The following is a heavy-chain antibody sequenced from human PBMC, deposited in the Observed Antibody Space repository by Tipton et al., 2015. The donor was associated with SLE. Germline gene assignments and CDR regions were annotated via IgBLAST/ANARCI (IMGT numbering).Heavy chain of an antibody. CDR2: IYYSGST. D-gene: IGHD6-19*01. CDR1: GGSISSHY. J-gene: IGHJ6*02. CDR3: ARANSSGWYGYYYYGMDV. V-gene: IGHV4-59*11. Sequence: TLSLTCTVSGGSISSHYWSWIRQPPGKGLEWIGYIYYSGSTNYNPSLQSRVTISVDTSKNQFSLKLSSVTAADTAVYYCARANSSGWYGYYYYGMDVWGQGTTVTVSS.